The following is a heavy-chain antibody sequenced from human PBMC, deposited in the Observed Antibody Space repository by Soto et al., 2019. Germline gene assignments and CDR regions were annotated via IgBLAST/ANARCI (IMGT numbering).Heavy chain of an antibody. CDR2: ISGSGSST. CDR3: ASRSSGWYFDY. D-gene: IGHD6-19*01. Sequence: EVQLLESGGGLVQPGGSLRLSCAASGFTFSSYAMNWVRQAPGKGLEWVSVISGSGSSTYYADSVKGRFTISRDNSKNTLYLQMKSLRAEDTAVYYCASRSSGWYFDYWGQGTLVTVSS. V-gene: IGHV3-23*01. CDR1: GFTFSSYA. J-gene: IGHJ4*02.